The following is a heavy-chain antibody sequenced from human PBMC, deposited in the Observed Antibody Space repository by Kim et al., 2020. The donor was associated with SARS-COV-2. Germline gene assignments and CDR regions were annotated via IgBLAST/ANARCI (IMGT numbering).Heavy chain of an antibody. D-gene: IGHD3-9*01. V-gene: IGHV1-69*13. J-gene: IGHJ3*02. CDR2: IIPIFGTA. CDR1: GGTFSSYA. CDR3: ARTTRYFDWNDAFDI. Sequence: SVKVSCKASGGTFSSYAISWVRQAPGQGLEWMGGIIPIFGTANYAQKFQGRVTITADESTSTAYMELSSLRSEDTAVYYCARTTRYFDWNDAFDIWGQGTMVTVSS.